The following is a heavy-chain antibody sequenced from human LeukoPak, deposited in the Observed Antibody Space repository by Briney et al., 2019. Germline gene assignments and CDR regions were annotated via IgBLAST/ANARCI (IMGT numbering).Heavy chain of an antibody. CDR3: AKGTANLEF. V-gene: IGHV3-23*01. D-gene: IGHD4/OR15-4a*01. Sequence: GGSLRLSCAASGFTSSSSGMSWVRLAPGKGLEWVSSISGGGGSTYYADSVQGRFTISRENSKNTLYLQMNSLRPEDTAIFYCAKGTANLEFWGQGALVTVSS. J-gene: IGHJ4*02. CDR2: ISGGGGST. CDR1: GFTSSSSG.